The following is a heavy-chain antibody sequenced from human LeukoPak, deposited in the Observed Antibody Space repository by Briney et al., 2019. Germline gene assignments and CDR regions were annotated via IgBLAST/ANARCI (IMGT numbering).Heavy chain of an antibody. V-gene: IGHV4-38-2*02. J-gene: IGHJ3*02. D-gene: IGHD1-26*01. CDR3: ARTFSGTRNRQAPAAFDI. Sequence: SETLSLTCTVSGYSINSVYYWGWIRQPPEKGLEWIGSIHHSGTTYYNPSLKSRVTISVDTSKNHFSLKLSSVTAADTAVYYCARTFSGTRNRQAPAAFDIWGQGTMVTVSS. CDR1: GYSINSVYY. CDR2: IHHSGTT.